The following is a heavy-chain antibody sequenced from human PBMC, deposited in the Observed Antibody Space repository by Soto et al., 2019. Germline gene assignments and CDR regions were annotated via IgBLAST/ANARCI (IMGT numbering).Heavy chain of an antibody. CDR3: AGDPYYYGSAF. V-gene: IGHV3-11*01. CDR2: ISGGGTAM. CDR1: GFRFSDHY. D-gene: IGHD3-10*01. J-gene: IGHJ4*02. Sequence: GGSLRLSCAASGFRFSDHYMTGIRQAPGKGLEWVSKISGGGTAMYYADSVKGRFTVSRDNAKNSLYLQMNSLRAEDTAVYYCAGDPYYYGSAFWGPGALVTVSS.